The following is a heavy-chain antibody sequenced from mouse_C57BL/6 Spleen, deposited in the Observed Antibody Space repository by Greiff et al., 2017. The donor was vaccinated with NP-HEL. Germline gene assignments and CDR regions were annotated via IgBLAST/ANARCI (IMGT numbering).Heavy chain of an antibody. CDR3: AGEEEWLLDY. J-gene: IGHJ2*01. CDR1: GYAFTNYL. CDR2: INPGSGST. V-gene: IGHV1-54*01. Sequence: QVQLQQSGAELVRPGASVKVSCKASGYAFTNYLIEWVKQRPGQGLEWIGVINPGSGSTNYNEKFKGKATLTADKSSSTAYMQLSSLTSEDSAVYFCAGEEEWLLDYWGQGTTLTVSS. D-gene: IGHD2-2*01.